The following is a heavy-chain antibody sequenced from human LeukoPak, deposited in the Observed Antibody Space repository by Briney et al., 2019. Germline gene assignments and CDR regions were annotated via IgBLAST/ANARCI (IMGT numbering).Heavy chain of an antibody. Sequence: AGGSLRLSCTASGFTFGDYAMSWVRQAPGKGLEWVGFIRSKAYGGTTEYAASVKGRFTISRDDSKSIAYLQMNSLKTEDTAVYYCTRVEQQLDYMDVWGKGTTVTVSS. J-gene: IGHJ6*03. V-gene: IGHV3-49*04. CDR2: IRSKAYGGTT. D-gene: IGHD6-13*01. CDR1: GFTFGDYA. CDR3: TRVEQQLDYMDV.